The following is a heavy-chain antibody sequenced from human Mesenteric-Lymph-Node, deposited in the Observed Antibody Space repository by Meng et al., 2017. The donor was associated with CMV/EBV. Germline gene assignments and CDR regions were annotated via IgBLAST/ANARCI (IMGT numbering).Heavy chain of an antibody. CDR2: IYHSGST. CDR3: ARAYYDSSGYYYDY. V-gene: IGHV4-4*02. CDR1: AGSISSSNW. J-gene: IGHJ4*02. Sequence: AGSISSSNWWSWVRQPPGKGLEWIGEIYHSGSTNYNPSLKSRVTISVDKSKNQFSLKLSSVTAADTAVYYCARAYYDSSGYYYDYWGQGTLVTVSS. D-gene: IGHD3-22*01.